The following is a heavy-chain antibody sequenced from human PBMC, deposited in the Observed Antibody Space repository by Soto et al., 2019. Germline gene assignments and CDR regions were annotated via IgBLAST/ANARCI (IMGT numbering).Heavy chain of an antibody. CDR3: ARANYYYGMDV. J-gene: IGHJ6*02. Sequence: GGSLRLSCVASGFTFSSYWVNWVRQAPGKGLEWVAYISPGGSEKYFVDSVKGRFTISRDNAKNSLYLQMNSLRDEDTAVYYCARANYYYGMDVWGQGTTVTVSS. V-gene: IGHV3-7*01. CDR1: GFTFSSYW. CDR2: ISPGGSEK.